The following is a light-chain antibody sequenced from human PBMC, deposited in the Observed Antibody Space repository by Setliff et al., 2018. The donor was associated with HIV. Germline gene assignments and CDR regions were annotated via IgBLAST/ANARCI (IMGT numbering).Light chain of an antibody. V-gene: IGLV2-11*01. Sequence: LTQPRSVSGSPGQSVTIPCTGTSSDVGSYNYVTWYQQHPGKVPKLMIYDVTRRPSGVPDRFSGSRSGNTASLTISGLQAEDEADYYCSSRIVSSALHVFGTGTKVT. J-gene: IGLJ1*01. CDR3: SSRIVSSALHV. CDR2: DVT. CDR1: SSDVGSYNY.